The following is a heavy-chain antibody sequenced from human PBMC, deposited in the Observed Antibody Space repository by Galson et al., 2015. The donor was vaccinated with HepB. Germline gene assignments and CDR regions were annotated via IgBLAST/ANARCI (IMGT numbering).Heavy chain of an antibody. Sequence: SVKVSCKVSGYTLTELSMHWVRQAPGKGLEWMGGFDPEDGETIYAQKFQGRVTMTEDTSTDTAYMELSSLRSEDTAVYYCATTDRRSIAVTGFDYWGQGTLVTVSS. D-gene: IGHD6-19*01. V-gene: IGHV1-24*01. CDR3: ATTDRRSIAVTGFDY. CDR2: FDPEDGET. J-gene: IGHJ4*02. CDR1: GYTLTELS.